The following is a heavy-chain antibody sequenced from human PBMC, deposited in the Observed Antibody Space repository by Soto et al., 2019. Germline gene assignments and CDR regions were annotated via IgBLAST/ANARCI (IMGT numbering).Heavy chain of an antibody. Sequence: QVQLVQSGAEVKKPGASVKVSCKASGYTFTSYGISWVRQAPGQGLEWMGWISSYNGNTNYAQKLPGRVTMTTYTSTSTAYMELRSLRSDDTAVYYCVVAAQPYYFDYWGQGTLVTVSS. CDR3: VVAAQPYYFDY. D-gene: IGHD2-15*01. V-gene: IGHV1-18*01. CDR2: ISSYNGNT. CDR1: GYTFTSYG. J-gene: IGHJ4*02.